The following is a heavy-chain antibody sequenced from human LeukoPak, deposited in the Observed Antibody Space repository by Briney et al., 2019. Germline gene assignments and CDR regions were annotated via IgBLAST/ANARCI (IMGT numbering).Heavy chain of an antibody. V-gene: IGHV1-18*01. Sequence: GASVKVSCKASGYTFTSYGISWVRQAPGQGLEWMGWISAYNGNTNYAQKLQGRVTMTTDTSTSTAYMELRSLRSDDTAVYYCVRDNYYGSGSYYNVYYYYYYMDVWGKGTTVTVSS. CDR2: ISAYNGNT. D-gene: IGHD3-10*01. J-gene: IGHJ6*03. CDR1: GYTFTSYG. CDR3: VRDNYYGSGSYYNVYYYYYYMDV.